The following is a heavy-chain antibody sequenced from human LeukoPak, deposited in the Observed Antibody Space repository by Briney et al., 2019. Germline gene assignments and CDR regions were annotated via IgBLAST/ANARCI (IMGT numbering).Heavy chain of an antibody. J-gene: IGHJ4*02. V-gene: IGHV3-23*01. CDR2: ISGSGGST. Sequence: GGSLRLSCEASGFTFSSYAMSWVRQAPGKGLEWVSAISGSGGSTYYADSVKGRFTISRDNSKNTLYLQMNSLRAEDTAVYYCAKDRDIVATHRLDYWGQGTLVTVSS. CDR3: AKDRDIVATHRLDY. CDR1: GFTFSSYA. D-gene: IGHD5-12*01.